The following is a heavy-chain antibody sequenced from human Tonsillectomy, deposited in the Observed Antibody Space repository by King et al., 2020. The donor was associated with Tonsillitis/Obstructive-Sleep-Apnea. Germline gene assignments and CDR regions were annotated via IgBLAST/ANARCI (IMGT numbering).Heavy chain of an antibody. J-gene: IGHJ4*02. D-gene: IGHD6-19*01. CDR2: INQGGAEK. Sequence: ESGGGLVQPGGSLRLSCAASGFTFSSYWMSWVRQAPGKGLEWVANINQGGAEKYFVDSVKGRFTISRDNAKNSLYLQMNSLRAEDTAMYYCARTGVAVPNDYWGQGTLVTVSS. CDR3: ARTGVAVPNDY. V-gene: IGHV3-7*01. CDR1: GFTFSSYW.